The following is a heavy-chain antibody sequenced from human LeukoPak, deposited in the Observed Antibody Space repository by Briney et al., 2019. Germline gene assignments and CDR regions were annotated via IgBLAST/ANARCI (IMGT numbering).Heavy chain of an antibody. D-gene: IGHD6-13*01. Sequence: ASVKVSCKASGYTFTSYGISWVRQAPGQGLEWMGWISAYNGNTNYAQKLQGRVTMTTDTSTSTVYMELRSLRSDDTAVYYCARSIAAAGEIDYWGQGTLVTVSS. V-gene: IGHV1-18*01. J-gene: IGHJ4*02. CDR2: ISAYNGNT. CDR3: ARSIAAAGEIDY. CDR1: GYTFTSYG.